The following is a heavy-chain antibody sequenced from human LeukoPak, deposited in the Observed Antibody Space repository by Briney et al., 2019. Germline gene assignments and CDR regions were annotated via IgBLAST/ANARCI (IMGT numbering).Heavy chain of an antibody. D-gene: IGHD3-10*01. V-gene: IGHV4-59*01. CDR2: IYYSGST. J-gene: IGHJ4*02. Sequence: IPSETLSLTCTVSGGSISSYYWSWIRQPPGKGLEWIGYIYYSGSTNYNPSLKSRVTISVDTSKNQFSLKLSSVTAADTAVYYCASLMVRGHHFDYWGQGTLVTVSS. CDR1: GGSISSYY. CDR3: ASLMVRGHHFDY.